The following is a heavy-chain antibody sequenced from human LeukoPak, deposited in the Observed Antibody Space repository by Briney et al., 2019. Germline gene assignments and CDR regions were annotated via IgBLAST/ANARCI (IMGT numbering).Heavy chain of an antibody. CDR3: ARERGSDCGDYLDRYWFDP. D-gene: IGHD4-17*01. Sequence: GGSLRLSCAASGFTFSSYGMHWVRQAPGKGLEWVAVIWYDGSNKYYADSVKGRFTISRDNSKNTLYLQMNSLRAEDTAVYYCARERGSDCGDYLDRYWFDPWGQGTLVTVSS. V-gene: IGHV3-33*01. CDR1: GFTFSSYG. J-gene: IGHJ5*02. CDR2: IWYDGSNK.